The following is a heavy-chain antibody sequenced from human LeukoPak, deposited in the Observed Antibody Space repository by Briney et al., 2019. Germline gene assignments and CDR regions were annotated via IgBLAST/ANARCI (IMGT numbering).Heavy chain of an antibody. J-gene: IGHJ4*02. D-gene: IGHD3-22*01. CDR2: INPNSGGT. V-gene: IGHV1-2*02. CDR3: ARYSSGYVAVDY. Sequence: ASVKVSCKASGYTFTGYYMHWVRQAPGQGLEWMGWINPNSGGTNYAQKFQGRVTMTRDTSISTAYMELSRLRSDDTAVYYCARYSSGYVAVDYWGQGTLVTVTS. CDR1: GYTFTGYY.